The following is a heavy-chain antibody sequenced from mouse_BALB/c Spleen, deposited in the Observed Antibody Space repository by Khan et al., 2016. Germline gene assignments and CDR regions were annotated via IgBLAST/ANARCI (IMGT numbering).Heavy chain of an antibody. CDR3: ASSGWYFDV. V-gene: IGHV14-3*02. J-gene: IGHJ1*01. D-gene: IGHD3-1*01. CDR2: IDPANGNT. Sequence: VQLQQSGAELVKPGASVKLSCTTSGFNIKDTYMHWVKQRPEQGLEWIGRIDPANGNTKYVPKFQGKATITADTSSNTAYLQLSSLTSEDTAVYYCASSGWYFDVWGAGTTVTVSS. CDR1: GFNIKDTY.